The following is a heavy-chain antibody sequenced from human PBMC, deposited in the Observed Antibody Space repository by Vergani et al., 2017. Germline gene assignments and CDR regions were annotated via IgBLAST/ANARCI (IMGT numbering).Heavy chain of an antibody. CDR2: INSDGSST. Sequence: EVQLVESGGGLVQPGGSLRLSCAASGFTFSSYWMHWVRQAPGKGLVWVSRINSDGSSTSYADSVKGRFTISRDNAKYTLYLQMNSLRAEDTAVYYCAREYRGYKLRRFFDYWGQGTLVTVSS. CDR3: AREYRGYKLRRFFDY. J-gene: IGHJ4*02. CDR1: GFTFSSYW. D-gene: IGHD5-24*01. V-gene: IGHV3-74*01.